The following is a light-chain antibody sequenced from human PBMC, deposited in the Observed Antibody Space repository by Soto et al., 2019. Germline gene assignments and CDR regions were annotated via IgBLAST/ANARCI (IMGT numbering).Light chain of an antibody. V-gene: IGKV3-20*01. CDR1: QSVTNSY. J-gene: IGKJ2*01. Sequence: EIVLTQSPGSLSLSPGERATLSCRASQSVTNSYLAWYQQKPGQAPRLLIYGASTRATGIPDRFSGSGSGTDFTLTISRREPEDVAVYYCQQYGSSPQTLGQGTKPEIK. CDR2: GAS. CDR3: QQYGSSPQT.